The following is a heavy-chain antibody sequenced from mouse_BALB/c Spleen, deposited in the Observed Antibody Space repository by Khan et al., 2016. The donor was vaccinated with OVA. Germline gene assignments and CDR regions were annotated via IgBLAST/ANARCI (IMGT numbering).Heavy chain of an antibody. J-gene: IGHJ3*01. D-gene: IGHD1-2*01. CDR3: ARGVRLTY. Sequence: EVQLQESGPGLVKPSQSLSLTCTVTGYSITSDYAWNWIRQFPGNKLEWMGYISYSGSTSYNPSLKSRISINRDTSKNQFFLPLNSVTTEDTATYYCARGVRLTYWGQGTLVTVSA. CDR2: ISYSGST. CDR1: GYSITSDYA. V-gene: IGHV3-2*02.